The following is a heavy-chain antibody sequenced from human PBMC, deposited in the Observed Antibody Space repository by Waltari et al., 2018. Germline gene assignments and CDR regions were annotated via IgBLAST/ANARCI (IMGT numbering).Heavy chain of an antibody. Sequence: QVNLVESGGGVVQPGGSLRLSCSPSGFTFSNFGMHWVRQATGKGLEWVALIWFDGSDKFYADSVRGRFTISRDNSARTLYLDMDSLRLDDTAMYYCAKDAFGNTYLDFWGQGTLVTVSS. D-gene: IGHD2-2*02. V-gene: IGHV3-30*02. CDR1: GFTFSNFG. J-gene: IGHJ4*02. CDR3: AKDAFGNTYLDF. CDR2: IWFDGSDK.